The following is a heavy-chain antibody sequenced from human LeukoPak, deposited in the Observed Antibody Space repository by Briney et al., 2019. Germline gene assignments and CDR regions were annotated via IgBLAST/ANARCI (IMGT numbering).Heavy chain of an antibody. CDR3: AKVSYYYDSSGYYFYFDY. CDR1: GFTFSSYA. D-gene: IGHD3-22*01. CDR2: ISCSGGST. J-gene: IGHJ4*02. Sequence: GGSLRLSCAASGFTFSSYAMSWVRQAPGKVLEWVAAISCSGGSTYYADSVKGRFTISRDNSKNTLYLQMNSLRAEDTAVYYCAKVSYYYDSSGYYFYFDYWGQGTLVTVSS. V-gene: IGHV3-23*01.